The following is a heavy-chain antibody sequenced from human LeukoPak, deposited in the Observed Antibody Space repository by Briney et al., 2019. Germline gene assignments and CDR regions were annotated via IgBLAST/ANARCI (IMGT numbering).Heavy chain of an antibody. Sequence: SETLSLTCTVSGGSISSGGYFWSWIRQPPGKGLEWIGYIYDSGRTDYNPSLKSRVTISLDTSKNQFSLRLSSVTAADTAVYYCARQLCSGSYCYIFDYWGQGTLVTVSS. CDR3: ARQLCSGSYCYIFDY. V-gene: IGHV4-61*08. D-gene: IGHD2-15*01. CDR1: GGSISSGGYF. CDR2: IYDSGRT. J-gene: IGHJ4*02.